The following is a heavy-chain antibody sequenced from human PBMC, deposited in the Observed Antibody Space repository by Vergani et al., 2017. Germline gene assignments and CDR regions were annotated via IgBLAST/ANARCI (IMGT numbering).Heavy chain of an antibody. J-gene: IGHJ4*02. D-gene: IGHD3-3*01. CDR3: ARHGGSGNYYHLFDS. CDR1: GGSISCGSYY. CDR2: FYTGGGT. Sequence: QVQLQESGPGLVRPSQTLSLTCTVSGGSISCGSYYWSWFRQPAGKGLEWIGRFYTGGGTSYNPSLKSRATISIDTSENVISLRLTSVTAADTALYHCARHGGSGNYYHLFDSWGQGTLVIVSS. V-gene: IGHV4-61*02.